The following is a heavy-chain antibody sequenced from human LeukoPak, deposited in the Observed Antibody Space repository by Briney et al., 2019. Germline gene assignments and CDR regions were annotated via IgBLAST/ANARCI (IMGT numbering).Heavy chain of an antibody. CDR3: ARDPGSWGSYFDY. D-gene: IGHD3-16*01. J-gene: IGHJ4*02. V-gene: IGHV3-21*01. CDR1: GFTFSSYS. Sequence: PGGSLRLSCAASGFTFSSYSMNWVRQAPGKGLEWVSSISSSSSYIYYADSVKGRFTISRDNAKNSLYLQMNSLRAEDTAVYYCARDPGSWGSYFDYRGQGTLVTVSS. CDR2: ISSSSSYI.